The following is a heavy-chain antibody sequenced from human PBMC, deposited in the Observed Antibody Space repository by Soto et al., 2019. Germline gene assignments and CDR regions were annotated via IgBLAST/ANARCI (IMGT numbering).Heavy chain of an antibody. J-gene: IGHJ4*02. CDR1: GFTFSTYY. D-gene: IGHD3-16*01. V-gene: IGHV3-7*01. Sequence: EVQLVESGGGLVQPGGSLKLSCAASGFTFSTYYMSWVRQAPGRGLEFVANIKQDGSEIYYVDSVKGRSTISRDNAKNSLFLQMNSLSADDTAVYYCAGNPKYAYPRWGQGTLVTVSS. CDR2: IKQDGSEI. CDR3: AGNPKYAYPR.